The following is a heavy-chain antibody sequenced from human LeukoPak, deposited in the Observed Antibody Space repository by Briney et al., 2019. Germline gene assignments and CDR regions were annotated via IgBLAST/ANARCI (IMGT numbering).Heavy chain of an antibody. CDR2: IYTSGST. V-gene: IGHV4-4*07. CDR1: GGSISSYY. Sequence: PSQTLSLTCTVSGGSISSYYWSWIRQPAGKGLEWIGRIYTSGSTNYNPSLKSRVTISVDTSKNQFSLKLSSVTAADTAVYYCARGGGVGAVFDYWAQEPLVAVPS. CDR3: ARGGGVGAVFDY. D-gene: IGHD3-16*01. J-gene: IGHJ4*02.